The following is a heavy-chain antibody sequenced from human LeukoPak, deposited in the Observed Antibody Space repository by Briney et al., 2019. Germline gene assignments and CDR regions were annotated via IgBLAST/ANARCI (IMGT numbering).Heavy chain of an antibody. CDR1: GGSVSSRNW. CDR3: ASQAYSSGRLVDN. CDR2: VHHSGTT. D-gene: IGHD6-19*01. J-gene: IGHJ4*02. Sequence: SETLSLTCAVSGGSVSSRNWWTWVRQSPGKGLEWIGEVHHSGTTNYNPSLQSLVTMSVDKSKKQFSLKLSSVTAADAAVYYCASQAYSSGRLVDNWGRGTLVTVSA. V-gene: IGHV4-4*02.